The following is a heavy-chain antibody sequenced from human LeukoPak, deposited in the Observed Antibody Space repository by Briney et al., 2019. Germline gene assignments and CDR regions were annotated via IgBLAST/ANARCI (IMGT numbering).Heavy chain of an antibody. D-gene: IGHD5/OR15-5a*01. CDR2: IYYSGST. CDR3: ARSSTTLSPFDY. J-gene: IGHJ4*02. Sequence: SETLSLTCAVYGGSCRGYYWGWIRQPPGKGLEWIGSIYYSGSTYYNPSLKSRVTISVDTSKNQFSLKLSSVTAADTAVYYCARSSTTLSPFDYWGQGTLVTVSS. CDR1: GGSCRGYY. V-gene: IGHV4-34*01.